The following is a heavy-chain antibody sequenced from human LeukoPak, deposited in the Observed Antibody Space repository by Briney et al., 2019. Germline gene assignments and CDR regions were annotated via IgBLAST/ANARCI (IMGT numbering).Heavy chain of an antibody. V-gene: IGHV3-48*03. CDR1: GFTFSSCE. D-gene: IGHD2-8*01. Sequence: GGSLRLSCAASGFTFSSCEMKWVRQAPGKGLEWVSYISSSGNTIYYADSVKGRFTISRDNAKNSLYLQMNSLRAEDTAVYYCARDPGRNGHFDYWGQGTRDRVSS. CDR2: ISSSGNTI. J-gene: IGHJ4*02. CDR3: ARDPGRNGHFDY.